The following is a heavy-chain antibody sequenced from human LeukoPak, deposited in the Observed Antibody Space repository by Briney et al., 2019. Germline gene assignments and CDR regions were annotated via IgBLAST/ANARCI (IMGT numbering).Heavy chain of an antibody. Sequence: GGSLRLSCAASGFTFDDYAMHWVRQAPGKGLEWVSLISWDGGSTYYADSVKGRFTISRDNAKNSLYLQMNSLRAEDTAVYYCARQGWLQFRRYYYMDVWGKGTTVTISS. CDR3: ARQGWLQFRRYYYMDV. CDR2: ISWDGGST. CDR1: GFTFDDYA. J-gene: IGHJ6*03. V-gene: IGHV3-43D*03. D-gene: IGHD5-24*01.